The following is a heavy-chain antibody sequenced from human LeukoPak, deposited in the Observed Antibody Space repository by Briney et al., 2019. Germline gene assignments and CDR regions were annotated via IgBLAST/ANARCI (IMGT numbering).Heavy chain of an antibody. CDR1: GGSISGYY. CDR2: IYVSEST. J-gene: IGHJ4*02. D-gene: IGHD5-24*01. Sequence: SETLSLTCTVSGGSISGYYWNWIRQPAGKGLEWNGRIYVSESTNYNPSLKSRVTMSVDMSKNQFSLKMSSVTAADTAVYYCTRGQDGYDDYWGQGTLVTVSS. CDR3: TRGQDGYDDY. V-gene: IGHV4-4*07.